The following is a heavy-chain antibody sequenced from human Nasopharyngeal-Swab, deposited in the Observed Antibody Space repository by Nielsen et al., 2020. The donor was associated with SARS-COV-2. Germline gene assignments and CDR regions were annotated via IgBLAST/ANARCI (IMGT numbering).Heavy chain of an antibody. CDR2: IKQDGSEK. CDR3: ARGDIVVVPAAILYYYYYMDV. J-gene: IGHJ6*03. Sequence: GGSLRLSCAASGFTFSSYWMSWVRQAPGKGLEWVANIKQDGSEKYYVDSVKSRFTISRDNAKNSLYLQMNSLRAEDTAVYYCARGDIVVVPAAILYYYYYMDVWGKGTTVTVSS. CDR1: GFTFSSYW. D-gene: IGHD2-2*02. V-gene: IGHV3-7*01.